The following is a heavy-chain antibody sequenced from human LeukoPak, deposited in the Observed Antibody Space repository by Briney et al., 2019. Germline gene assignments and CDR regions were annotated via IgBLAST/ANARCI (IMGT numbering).Heavy chain of an antibody. CDR3: ARYSVDYGRWFPEF. Sequence: ASVKVSCKASGYTFTSYGISWVRQAPGQGLEWRGWISAYNGNTNYAQKFQGRVTMTRDTSISTAYMELNRLTSDDTAVYYCARYSVDYGRWFPEFWGQGTLVTVSS. J-gene: IGHJ4*02. CDR1: GYTFTSYG. D-gene: IGHD1-26*01. V-gene: IGHV1-18*01. CDR2: ISAYNGNT.